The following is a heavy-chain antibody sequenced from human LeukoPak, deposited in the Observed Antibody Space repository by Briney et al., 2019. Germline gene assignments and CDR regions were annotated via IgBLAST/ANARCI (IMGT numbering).Heavy chain of an antibody. CDR1: GFTFSNNG. D-gene: IGHD1-26*01. V-gene: IGHV3-30*02. CDR3: AKARYSGSPALDF. Sequence: GGSLRLSCAASGFTFSNNGMHWVRQTPGKGLEWVAFTRYDESKTFYGDSVRGRFTISRDNSKNALYLQMNSLTTDDSAVYYCAKARYSGSPALDFWGQGTLVTVSS. CDR2: TRYDESKT. J-gene: IGHJ4*02.